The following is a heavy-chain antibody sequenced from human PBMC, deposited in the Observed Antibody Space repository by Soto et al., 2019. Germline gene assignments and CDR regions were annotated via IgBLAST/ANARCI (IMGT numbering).Heavy chain of an antibody. CDR1: GGSISSYY. CDR2: IHYSGST. Sequence: SETLSLTCTVSGGSISSYYWSWIRQPPGKGLEWIGYIHYSGSTNYNPSLKSRVTISVDTSKNQFSLKLSSVTAADTAVYYCARVEMATTHYFDYWGQGTLVTVSS. CDR3: ARVEMATTHYFDY. V-gene: IGHV4-59*01. J-gene: IGHJ4*02. D-gene: IGHD1-1*01.